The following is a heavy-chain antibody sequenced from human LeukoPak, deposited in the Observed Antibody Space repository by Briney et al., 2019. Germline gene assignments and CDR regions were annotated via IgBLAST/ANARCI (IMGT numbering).Heavy chain of an antibody. V-gene: IGHV3-53*01. CDR1: GFTFSNYI. J-gene: IGHJ4*02. Sequence: GGSLRLSCAASGFTFSNYILSWVRQAPGKGLEWVSVIYSGGNTYYADSVKGRFTISSDNSKNTLFLQMNSLRVEDTAVYYCASMASYSGYDFDYWGQGTLVTVSS. CDR3: ASMASYSGYDFDY. CDR2: IYSGGNT. D-gene: IGHD5-12*01.